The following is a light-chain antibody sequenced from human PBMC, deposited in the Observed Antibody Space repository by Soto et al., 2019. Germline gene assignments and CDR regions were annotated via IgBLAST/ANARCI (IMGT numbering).Light chain of an antibody. CDR2: AAS. V-gene: IGKV1-39*01. CDR1: QSISSY. J-gene: IGKJ2*01. CDR3: QQSYSTPYT. Sequence: DIQMTQSPSSLSASVGDRVTITCRASQSISSYLNWYQQKPGKAPKLLIYAASSLQSGVPSRFSCSGSGTVFTLTISSLQPEDFATYYCQQSYSTPYTFGQGTKLEIK.